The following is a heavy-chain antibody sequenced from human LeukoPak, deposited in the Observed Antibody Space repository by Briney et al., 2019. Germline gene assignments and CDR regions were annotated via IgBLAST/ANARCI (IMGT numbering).Heavy chain of an antibody. CDR1: GGSFTDYY. CDR3: ARQIDGFGEFDYFHY. D-gene: IGHD3-10*01. V-gene: IGHV4-34*01. Sequence: KPSETLSLTCAVYGGSFTDYYWNWIRQPPGKGLEWIGEINHSGITHYNPSLKSRVTISADTSKNQFSLKLNSVTAADTAVYYCARQIDGFGEFDYFHYWGQGTLVTVSS. J-gene: IGHJ4*02. CDR2: INHSGIT.